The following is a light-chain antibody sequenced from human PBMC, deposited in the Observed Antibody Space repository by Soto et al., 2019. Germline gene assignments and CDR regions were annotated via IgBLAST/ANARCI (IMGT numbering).Light chain of an antibody. V-gene: IGKV1-8*01. J-gene: IGKJ4*01. CDR2: AAS. CDR3: QQYYNYPLT. CDR1: QGISSY. Sequence: AIRMTQSPSSFSASTGDRVTITCRVSQGISSYLAWYQQKPGKAPKLLIYAASTLQSGVPSRFSGSGSGTDFPLTISCLQSEDFATYYCQQYYNYPLTFGGGTKVEIK.